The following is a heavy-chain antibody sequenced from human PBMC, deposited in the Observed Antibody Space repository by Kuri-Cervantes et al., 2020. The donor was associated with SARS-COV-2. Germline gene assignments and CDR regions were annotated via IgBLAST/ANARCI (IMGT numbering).Heavy chain of an antibody. CDR2: INHSGST. D-gene: IGHD1-1*01. V-gene: IGHV4-34*01. CDR1: GGSFSGYY. Sequence: SQTLSLTCAVYGGSFSGYYWSWIRQPPGKGLEWIGEINHSGSTNYNPSLKSRVTISVDTSKNQFSLKLNSVTPEDTAVYYCASSGYNWGPDYWYFDLWAVAPWSPSPQ. CDR3: ASSGYNWGPDYWYFDL. J-gene: IGHJ2*01.